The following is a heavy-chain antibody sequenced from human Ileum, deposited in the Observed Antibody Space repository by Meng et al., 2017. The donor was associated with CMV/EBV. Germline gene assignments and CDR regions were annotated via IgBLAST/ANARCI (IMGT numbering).Heavy chain of an antibody. CDR3: ARPYSSAWNGGFGY. CDR2: ISGSGGDT. CDR1: EFTFNNYA. J-gene: IGHJ4*02. D-gene: IGHD6-19*01. Sequence: YEFTFNNYAMSWVRQAPGKGLESVSTISGSGGDTWYADSVTGRLTLSRDNSRNTIYLVMNSLRVEDTAVYYCARPYSSAWNGGFGYWGQGTLVTVSS. V-gene: IGHV3-23*01.